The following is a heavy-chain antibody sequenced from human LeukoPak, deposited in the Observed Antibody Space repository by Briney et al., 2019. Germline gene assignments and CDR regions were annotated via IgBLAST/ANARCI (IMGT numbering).Heavy chain of an antibody. D-gene: IGHD5-18*01. CDR1: GFSLSTSGMC. V-gene: IGHV2-70*11. Sequence: SGPTLVNPTQTLTLTFTFSGFSLSTSGMCESWIRQPPGKALEWLARIDWDDDKYYSTSLKTRLTISKDTSKNQVVLTMANMDPVDTATYYCARALCGYSYGYDYWGQGTLVTVSS. CDR3: ARALCGYSYGYDY. J-gene: IGHJ4*02. CDR2: IDWDDDK.